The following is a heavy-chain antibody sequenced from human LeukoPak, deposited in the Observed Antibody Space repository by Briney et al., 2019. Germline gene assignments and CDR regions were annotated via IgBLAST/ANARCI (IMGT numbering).Heavy chain of an antibody. CDR2: VNTGTGNP. Sequence: ASVNVSCKASGYTFTSFAMNWVRQAPGQGLEWMGWVNTGTGNPTYAQGFTGRFVFSLDTSVTTAYLQISSLKAEDTAVYYCARGVGYYDILTGYSHPLSWFDPWGQGTLVSVSS. J-gene: IGHJ5*02. D-gene: IGHD3-9*01. CDR1: GYTFTSFA. V-gene: IGHV7-4-1*02. CDR3: ARGVGYYDILTGYSHPLSWFDP.